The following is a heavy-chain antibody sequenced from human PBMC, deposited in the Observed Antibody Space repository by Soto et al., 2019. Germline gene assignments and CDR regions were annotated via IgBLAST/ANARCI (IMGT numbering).Heavy chain of an antibody. Sequence: EVQLVESGGGLVQPGRSLRLSCAASGFTFDDYAMHWVRQAPGKGLEWVSGISWNSGSIGYADSVKGRFTISRDNAKNSLYLQMNSLRAEDTALYYCAKDQRGKGLLPRTGYFDLWGRGTLVTVSS. V-gene: IGHV3-9*01. CDR3: AKDQRGKGLLPRTGYFDL. CDR1: GFTFDDYA. D-gene: IGHD2-15*01. J-gene: IGHJ2*01. CDR2: ISWNSGSI.